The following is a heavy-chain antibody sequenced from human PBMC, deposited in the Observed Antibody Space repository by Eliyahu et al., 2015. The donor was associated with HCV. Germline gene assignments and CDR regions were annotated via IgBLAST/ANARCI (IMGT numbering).Heavy chain of an antibody. J-gene: IGHJ4*02. CDR3: AKDGLQKQRSWNDY. CDR1: GYTFTSSG. V-gene: IGHV1-18*04. Sequence: QVQLVQSGAEVKKPGASLKVSCKASGYTFTSSGISWVRXAPGQGLEWMGWISVYSGNTNYAQKFQGRITMTTDTSTSTAYLELKSLRSDDSAVYYCAKDGLQKQRSWNDYWGQGTLVTVSS. CDR2: ISVYSGNT. D-gene: IGHD5-24*01.